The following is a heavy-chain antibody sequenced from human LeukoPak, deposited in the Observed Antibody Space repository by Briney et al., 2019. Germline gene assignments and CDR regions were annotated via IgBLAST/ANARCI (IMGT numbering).Heavy chain of an antibody. V-gene: IGHV4-34*01. CDR1: GGSFSDDY. D-gene: IGHD5-12*01. CDR3: AGDPLNSAYVDGFDC. Sequence: PSETLSLTCAVYGGSFSDDYWSWIRQPPGKGLEWIGEINHSGHTSYNPSLKSRVTISIDTSKNQFSLKVRSVTAADTAVYYCAGDPLNSAYVDGFDCWGQGTQVTVSS. J-gene: IGHJ4*02. CDR2: INHSGHT.